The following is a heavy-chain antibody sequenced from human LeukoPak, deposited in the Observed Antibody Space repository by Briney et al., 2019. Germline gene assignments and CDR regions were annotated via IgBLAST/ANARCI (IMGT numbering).Heavy chain of an antibody. CDR2: ISYDGSNK. Sequence: GGSLRLSCAASGFTFSSYAMHWVRQAPGKGLEWVAVISYDGSNKYYADSVKGRFTISRDNSKNTLYLQMNSLRAEDTAVYYCARDAGTQLGGGDFDYWGQGTLVTVSS. D-gene: IGHD2-2*01. CDR1: GFTFSSYA. V-gene: IGHV3-30*04. J-gene: IGHJ4*02. CDR3: ARDAGTQLGGGDFDY.